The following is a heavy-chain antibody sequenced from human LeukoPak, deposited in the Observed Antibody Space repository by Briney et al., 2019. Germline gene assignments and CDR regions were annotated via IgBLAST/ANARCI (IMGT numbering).Heavy chain of an antibody. CDR1: GFTFSSYS. CDR3: AKAWSAVAGTLTLGY. D-gene: IGHD6-19*01. J-gene: IGHJ4*02. Sequence: GGSLRLSCAASGFTFSSYSMNWVRQAPGKGLEWVSYISSGSSTIYYADSVKGRFTISRDNSKNTLYLQMNSLRAEDTAVYYCAKAWSAVAGTLTLGYWGQGTLVTVSS. V-gene: IGHV3-48*01. CDR2: ISSGSSTI.